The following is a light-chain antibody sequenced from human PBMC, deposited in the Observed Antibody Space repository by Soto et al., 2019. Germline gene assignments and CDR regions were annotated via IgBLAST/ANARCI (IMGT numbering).Light chain of an antibody. J-gene: IGKJ1*01. CDR1: QSINSW. V-gene: IGKV1-5*01. CDR3: QRYNAFSQT. CDR2: DAS. Sequence: DIQMTQSPSTLSVSVGDRVTITCRASQSINSWVAWFQQKPGKAPKVLIYDASTLESGVPSRFSGSGSGTEFTLTIDSLQPDDVATYYCQRYNAFSQTFGQGTKVEI.